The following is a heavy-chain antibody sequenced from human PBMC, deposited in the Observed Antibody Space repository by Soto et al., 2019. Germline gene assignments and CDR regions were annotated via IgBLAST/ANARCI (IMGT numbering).Heavy chain of an antibody. CDR2: IYYSGST. J-gene: IGHJ4*02. D-gene: IGHD4-17*01. CDR3: ARATDYAPRWFDY. Sequence: PSETLSLTCTVSGGSISSGVYYLSWIRQHPGKGLEWIGYIYYSGSTYYNPSLKSRVTISVDTSKNQFSLKLSSVTAADTAVYYCARATDYAPRWFDYWGQGTLVTVYS. V-gene: IGHV4-31*03. CDR1: GGSISSGVYY.